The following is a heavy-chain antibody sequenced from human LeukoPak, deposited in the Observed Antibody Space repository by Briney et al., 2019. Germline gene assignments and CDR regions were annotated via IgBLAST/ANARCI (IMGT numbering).Heavy chain of an antibody. V-gene: IGHV3-23*01. CDR1: GFTLSTNA. CDR2: ISGSGAST. D-gene: IGHD2-15*01. J-gene: IGHJ4*02. CDR3: AKDVGKWGSLHFFDY. Sequence: GGSLRLSCLTSGFTLSTNAMSWVRQAPGKGLEWISGISGSGASTYYADSVKGRFTISRDDSRNTLYLQMNSLRGDDTAVYYCAKDVGKWGSLHFFDYWGQGTLVTVSS.